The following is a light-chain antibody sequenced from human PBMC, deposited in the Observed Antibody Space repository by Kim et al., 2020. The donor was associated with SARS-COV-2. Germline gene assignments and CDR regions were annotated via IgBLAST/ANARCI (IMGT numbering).Light chain of an antibody. CDR3: HQYGSSPLT. V-gene: IGKV3-20*01. J-gene: IGKJ4*01. CDR2: GAS. CDR1: QSVSSSY. Sequence: EIVLTQSPGTLSLSPGERATLSCRASQSVSSSYLAWYQQKPDQAPRLLIYGASSRATGIPDRFSGSGSGTEFTLTINRLEPEDFAVYYCHQYGSSPLTFGGGTKLEI.